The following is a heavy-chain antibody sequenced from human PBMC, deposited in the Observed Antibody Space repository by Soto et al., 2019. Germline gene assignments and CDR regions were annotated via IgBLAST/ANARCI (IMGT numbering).Heavy chain of an antibody. D-gene: IGHD6-25*01. J-gene: IGHJ6*02. CDR3: ARSLYSSGSWYADYYYFGMDV. V-gene: IGHV4-59*08. CDR1: GGSISSYY. Sequence: SETLSLTCTVSGGSISSYYWSWIRQPPGKGLEWIGYIYYSGSTNYNPSLKSRVTISVDTSKNQFSLKLSSVTAADTAVYYCARSLYSSGSWYADYYYFGMDVWGQGTTVT. CDR2: IYYSGST.